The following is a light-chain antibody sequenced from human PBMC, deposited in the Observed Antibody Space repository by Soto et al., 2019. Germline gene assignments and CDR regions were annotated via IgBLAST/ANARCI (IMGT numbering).Light chain of an antibody. CDR1: QTVSRN. CDR3: QQYNNWPS. V-gene: IGKV3-15*01. CDR2: DIS. J-gene: IGKJ5*01. Sequence: EVVMTQSPATLSVSPGERATRSCRASQTVSRNLAWYQQRPRQAPGLLIYDISNWAAGVPARLSGSGSETEFTLTIRSLQSEDSAVYFCQQYNNWPSFGQGTRLEIK.